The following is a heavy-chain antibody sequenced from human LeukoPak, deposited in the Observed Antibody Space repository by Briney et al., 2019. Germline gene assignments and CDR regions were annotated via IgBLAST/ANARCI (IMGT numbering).Heavy chain of an antibody. CDR3: ARGVRHYDFWSGYSGAYYMDV. Sequence: ASVKVSCKASGYTFTSYDINWVRQATGQGLEWMGWMNPNSGNTGYAQKFQGRVTMTRNTSISTAYIELSSLRSEDTAVYYCARGVRHYDFWSGYSGAYYMDVWGKGTTVTVSS. CDR1: GYTFTSYD. V-gene: IGHV1-8*01. J-gene: IGHJ6*03. CDR2: MNPNSGNT. D-gene: IGHD3-3*01.